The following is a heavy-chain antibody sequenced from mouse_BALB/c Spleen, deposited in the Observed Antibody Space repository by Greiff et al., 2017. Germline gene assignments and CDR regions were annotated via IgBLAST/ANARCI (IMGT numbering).Heavy chain of an antibody. D-gene: IGHD1-1*01. CDR3: ARALLRLAMDY. CDR2: INPSSGYT. J-gene: IGHJ4*01. Sequence: QVQLQQSAAELARPGASVKMSCKASGYTFTSYTMHWVKQRPGQGLEWIGYINPSSGYTEYNQKFKDKTTLTADKSSSTAYMQLSSLTSEDSAVYYCARALLRLAMDYWGQGTSVTVSS. V-gene: IGHV1-4*02. CDR1: GYTFTSYT.